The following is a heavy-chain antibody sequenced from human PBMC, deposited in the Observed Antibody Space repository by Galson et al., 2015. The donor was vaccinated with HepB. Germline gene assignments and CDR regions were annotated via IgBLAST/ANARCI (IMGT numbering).Heavy chain of an antibody. D-gene: IGHD3-10*01. CDR2: FDPEDGET. J-gene: IGHJ4*02. Sequence: SVKVSCKVSGYTLTESSMHWVRQAPGKGLGWMGSFDPEDGETVYAQKFQGRVTLTGDTSTDTAYMELSSLRSEDTAVYYCATPFGVGDDYFDSWGQGTLVTVSS. V-gene: IGHV1-24*01. CDR3: ATPFGVGDDYFDS. CDR1: GYTLTESS.